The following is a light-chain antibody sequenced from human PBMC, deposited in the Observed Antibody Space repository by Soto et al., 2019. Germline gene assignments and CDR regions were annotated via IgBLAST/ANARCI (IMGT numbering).Light chain of an antibody. J-gene: IGKJ1*01. V-gene: IGKV3-15*01. CDR3: QQYNNWPRT. Sequence: EIVLTQSPATLSLSPGERATLSYTARESVSINYLAWYQQKPGQAPRLLIHGATTRATGIPARFSGSGSGTEFTLTISSLQSEDFAVYYCQQYNNWPRTFGQGTKVDIK. CDR2: GAT. CDR1: ESVSIN.